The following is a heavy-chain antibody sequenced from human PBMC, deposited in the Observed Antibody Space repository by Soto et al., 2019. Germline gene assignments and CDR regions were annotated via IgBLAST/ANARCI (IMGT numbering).Heavy chain of an antibody. V-gene: IGHV3-21*01. D-gene: IGHD4-17*01. CDR3: AREGDYGDLPFDY. J-gene: IGHJ4*02. Sequence: GGSLRLSCAASGFTFSSYSMNWVRQAPGKGLEWVSSISSSSSYIYYADSVKGRFTISRDNAKNSLYLQMNSLRSEDTAVYYCAREGDYGDLPFDYWGQGTLVTVSS. CDR1: GFTFSSYS. CDR2: ISSSSSYI.